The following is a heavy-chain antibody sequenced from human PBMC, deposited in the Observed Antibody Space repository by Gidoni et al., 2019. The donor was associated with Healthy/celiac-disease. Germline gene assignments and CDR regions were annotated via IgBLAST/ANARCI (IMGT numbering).Heavy chain of an antibody. CDR1: GFTFSRYT. D-gene: IGHD2-15*01. Sequence: VQLVESGGGVVQPGRSRRISCAASGFTFSRYTRHWVRQAPGKGLEWVAVISYDGSSKYYADSVKGRFTISRDNSKNTLYLQMNSLRAEDTAVYYCAREMGGYCSGGSCYSPFDYWGQGTLVTVSS. J-gene: IGHJ4*02. CDR2: ISYDGSSK. V-gene: IGHV3-30*04. CDR3: AREMGGYCSGGSCYSPFDY.